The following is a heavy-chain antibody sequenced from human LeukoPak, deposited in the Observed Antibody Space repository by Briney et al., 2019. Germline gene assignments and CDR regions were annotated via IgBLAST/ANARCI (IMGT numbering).Heavy chain of an antibody. V-gene: IGHV3-21*01. Sequence: GGSLRLSCAASGFTFSSYRMNWVRQAPGKGLEWVSSISSSSSYIYYADSVKGRFTISRDNAKNSLYLQMNSLRVEDTAVYYCARDQITVWFEGTVYYYGMDVWGQGTTVTVSS. CDR3: ARDQITVWFEGTVYYYGMDV. D-gene: IGHD3-10*01. J-gene: IGHJ6*02. CDR2: ISSSSSYI. CDR1: GFTFSSYR.